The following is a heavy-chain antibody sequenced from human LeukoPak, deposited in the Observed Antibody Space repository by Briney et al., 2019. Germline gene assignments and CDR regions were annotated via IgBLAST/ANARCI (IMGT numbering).Heavy chain of an antibody. D-gene: IGHD3-9*01. Sequence: PGGPLRLSCAASGFTFSSNALHWVRQAPGKGPEWVAVISYDGSNKYYADSVKGRFTISRDNSKNTLYLQMNSLRVEDTAVYYCARDLGDSYYISLDFDYWGQGALVTVSS. CDR2: ISYDGSNK. V-gene: IGHV3-30*04. CDR1: GFTFSSNA. J-gene: IGHJ4*02. CDR3: ARDLGDSYYISLDFDY.